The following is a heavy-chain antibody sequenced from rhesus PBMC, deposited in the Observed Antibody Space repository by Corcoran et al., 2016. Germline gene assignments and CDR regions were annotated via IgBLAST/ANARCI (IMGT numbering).Heavy chain of an antibody. CDR3: ARVARYSTLLDS. D-gene: IGHD4-23*01. Sequence: QVQLQESGPGLVKPSETLSLTCAVSGGSFSSYWWSWTRQPPGKGLEWIGEINGNSGSTNYNPSLKIRVTISTDTSKNQFSLKLSSVTAADTAVYYCARVARYSTLLDSWGQGVVVTVSS. V-gene: IGHV4-80*01. J-gene: IGHJ6*01. CDR1: GGSFSSYW. CDR2: INGNSGST.